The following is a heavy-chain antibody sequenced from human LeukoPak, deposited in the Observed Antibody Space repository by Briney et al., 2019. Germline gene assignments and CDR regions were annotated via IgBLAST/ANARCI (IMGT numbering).Heavy chain of an antibody. V-gene: IGHV4-59*11. CDR3: AIVVETIQWATWFEP. D-gene: IGHD5-18*01. CDR1: GDSISSHS. J-gene: IGHJ5*02. Sequence: SDTLSLTCRVSGDSISSHSWGWIRQTPGKGLEWICYVYYSGTTVYNPYLRSRVTVSADTSKNNFSLQLSTMTSADTTVYYCAIVVETIQWATWFEPGGQGTLVSASS. CDR2: VYYSGTT.